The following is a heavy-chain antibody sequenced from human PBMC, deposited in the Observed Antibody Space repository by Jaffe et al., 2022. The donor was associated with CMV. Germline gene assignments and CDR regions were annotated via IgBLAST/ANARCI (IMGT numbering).Heavy chain of an antibody. V-gene: IGHV3-48*03. J-gene: IGHJ4*02. CDR2: ISTSAATI. CDR3: ARTFRGFDY. Sequence: EVQLVESGGGLVQPGGSLRLSCVVSGFTLSSYEMNWVRQAPGKGLEWVSNISTSAATIDYADSVKGRFTVSRDNAKNSLYLQMNSLRVEDTAVYYCARTFRGFDYWGQGTLVTVSS. D-gene: IGHD3-10*01. CDR1: GFTLSSYE.